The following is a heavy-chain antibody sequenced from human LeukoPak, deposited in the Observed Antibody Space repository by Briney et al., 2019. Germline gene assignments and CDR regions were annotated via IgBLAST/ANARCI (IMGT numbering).Heavy chain of an antibody. CDR2: ISFDGSNT. CDR1: GFNFSNFG. CDR3: AKYSSGWPEDY. D-gene: IGHD6-19*01. Sequence: QSGGSLRLSCTVSGFNFSNFGMHWVRQAPGKGLEWVAVISFDGSNTYSAESVKGRFTISRDSSKNTVFLQMNSLRAEDTAVYYCAKYSSGWPEDYWGQGTLVTVSS. V-gene: IGHV3-30*18. J-gene: IGHJ4*02.